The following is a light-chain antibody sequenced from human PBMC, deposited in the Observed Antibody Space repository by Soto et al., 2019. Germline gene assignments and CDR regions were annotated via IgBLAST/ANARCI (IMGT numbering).Light chain of an antibody. Sequence: EIVLTQSPGTLSLSPGERATLSCRASQSVSSSYLAWYQQKSGQATRLLIHGASSRATGIPDRFSGSGSGTDFTLTISRLEPEDFALYYCQQYDSSPPMYTFGQGTKLEIK. CDR2: GAS. CDR1: QSVSSSY. V-gene: IGKV3-20*01. CDR3: QQYDSSPPMYT. J-gene: IGKJ2*01.